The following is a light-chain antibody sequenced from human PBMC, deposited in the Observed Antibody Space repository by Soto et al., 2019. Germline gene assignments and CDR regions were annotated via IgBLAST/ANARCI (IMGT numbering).Light chain of an antibody. Sequence: DIKMTQSPSTLSGSVGDRVTITCRASQTISSWLAWYQQKPGKAPKLLIYKASSLESGVPSRFSGSGSGTEFTLTISSLQPDDFATYYCRQYNTFPLTFGGGTKVDI. J-gene: IGKJ4*01. CDR2: KAS. CDR1: QTISSW. CDR3: RQYNTFPLT. V-gene: IGKV1-5*03.